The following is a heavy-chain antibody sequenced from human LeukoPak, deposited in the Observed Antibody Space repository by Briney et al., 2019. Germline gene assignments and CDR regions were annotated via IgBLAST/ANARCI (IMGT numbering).Heavy chain of an antibody. Sequence: SETLSLTCTVSGASMSDYYWSWIRQPPGKGLEWIGYIYYTGSTNCNPSLKSRVTMSVDTSKNQISLKLSSVTAADSAVYYCVRRVRYFGQNDYWGQGTLVTVSS. V-gene: IGHV4-59*08. D-gene: IGHD3-9*01. CDR3: VRRVRYFGQNDY. CDR1: GASMSDYY. CDR2: IYYTGST. J-gene: IGHJ4*02.